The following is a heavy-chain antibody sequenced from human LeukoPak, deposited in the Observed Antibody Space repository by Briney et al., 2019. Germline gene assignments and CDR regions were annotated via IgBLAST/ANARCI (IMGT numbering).Heavy chain of an antibody. D-gene: IGHD3-22*01. V-gene: IGHV3-30*18. CDR3: AKGPYDSNGYYYGHFDC. CDR2: ISYDGSNK. J-gene: IGHJ4*02. CDR1: GFIFSSYG. Sequence: GGSLRLSCAASGFIFSSYGMHWVRQAPGKGLEWVAVISYDGSNKYYADSVKGRFTISRDNSKNTLYLQMNSLRAEDTAVYYCAKGPYDSNGYYYGHFDCWGQGTLVTVSS.